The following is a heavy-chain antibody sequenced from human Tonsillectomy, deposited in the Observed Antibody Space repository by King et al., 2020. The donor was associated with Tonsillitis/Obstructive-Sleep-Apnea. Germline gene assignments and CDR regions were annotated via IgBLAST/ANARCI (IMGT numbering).Heavy chain of an antibody. CDR2: INPNSGGT. D-gene: IGHD3-10*01. Sequence: VQLVESGAEVKKPGASVKVSCTASGYTFTGYYMHWVRQAPGQGLEWMGWINPNSGGTNYAQKFQGRVTMTRDTCISTAYMELSRLRSDDTAVYYCARAGIRGVIISAVGAIRYWGQGTLVTVSS. J-gene: IGHJ4*02. CDR1: GYTFTGYY. CDR3: ARAGIRGVIISAVGAIRY. V-gene: IGHV1-2*02.